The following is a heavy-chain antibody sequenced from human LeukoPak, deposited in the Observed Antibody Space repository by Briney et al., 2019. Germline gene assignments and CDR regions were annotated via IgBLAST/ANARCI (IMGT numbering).Heavy chain of an antibody. J-gene: IGHJ4*02. CDR1: GFTLISYA. CDR3: AKVPRIFCFDY. CDR2: ICGSGGST. V-gene: IGHV3-23*01. Sequence: GGSLRHSCVASGFTLISYAMSGVRQAPGRGLEGVSVICGSGGSTYYADSLNRRFTISRDNSTNTLYLQMNSLRAEDTAVYYCAKVPRIFCFDYWGQGTLVTVSS. D-gene: IGHD3-3*01.